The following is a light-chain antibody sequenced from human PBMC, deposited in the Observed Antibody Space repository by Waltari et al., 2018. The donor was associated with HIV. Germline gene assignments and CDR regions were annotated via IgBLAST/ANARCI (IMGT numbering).Light chain of an antibody. Sequence: QPASVSGSPGQSITISCTGTSSDVGSYNLVSWYQQHPGKAPKLMIYEVSKRPSGVSDRFSGSKSGNTASLTISGLQAEDEADYYCCSYAGSSYIFGTGTKVTVL. J-gene: IGLJ1*01. CDR1: SSDVGSYNL. V-gene: IGLV2-23*02. CDR3: CSYAGSSYI. CDR2: EVS.